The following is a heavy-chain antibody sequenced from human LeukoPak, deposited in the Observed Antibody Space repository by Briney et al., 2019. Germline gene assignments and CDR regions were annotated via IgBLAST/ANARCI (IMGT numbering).Heavy chain of an antibody. CDR1: GYTLTELS. J-gene: IGHJ4*02. CDR2: FDPEDGET. D-gene: IGHD2-15*01. Sequence: GASVKVSCEVSGYTLTELSMHWVRQAPGKGLEWMGGFDPEDGETIYAQKFQGRVTMTEDTSTDTAYMELSSLRSEDTAVYYCATPYCSGGSCYSLDYWGQGTLVTVSS. CDR3: ATPYCSGGSCYSLDY. V-gene: IGHV1-24*01.